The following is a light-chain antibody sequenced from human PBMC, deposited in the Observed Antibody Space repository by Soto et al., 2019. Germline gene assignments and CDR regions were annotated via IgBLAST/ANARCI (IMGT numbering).Light chain of an antibody. CDR2: AAS. CDR3: QQYGSWPLT. CDR1: QTVHDN. Sequence: EIVLTQSPGTLSLSPGERASLSCRASQTVHDNLAWYQQKPGQVPRLLIYAASTRATGLPARFSGSGFGTEFTLTISSLQSEDFAVYFCQQYGSWPLTFGGGTKVDIK. V-gene: IGKV3-15*01. J-gene: IGKJ4*01.